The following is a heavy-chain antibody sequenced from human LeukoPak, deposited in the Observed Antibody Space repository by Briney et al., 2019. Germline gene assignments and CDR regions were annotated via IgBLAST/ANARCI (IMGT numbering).Heavy chain of an antibody. CDR2: ISGSGGST. D-gene: IGHD3-22*01. Sequence: SGGSLRLSCAASGFTFSSYAMSWVCQAPGKGLEWVSAISGSGGSTYYADSVKGRFTISRDNSKNTLYLQMNSLRAEDTAVYYCAKARITMIVCPGTRGQGTLVTVSS. CDR1: GFTFSSYA. J-gene: IGHJ4*02. CDR3: AKARITMIVCPGT. V-gene: IGHV3-23*01.